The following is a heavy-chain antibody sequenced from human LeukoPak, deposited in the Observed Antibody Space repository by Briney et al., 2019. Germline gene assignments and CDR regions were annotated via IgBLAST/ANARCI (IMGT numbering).Heavy chain of an antibody. Sequence: GGSLRLSCAASGFTFSSFSMSWVRQAPGKGLEWVSSISSTGSYIYHAGSVKGRFTISRDNPGNVVYLQMDSLRAEDTAVYYCSRVAQSGPTGWFDPWGQGTLVTVST. CDR2: ISSTGSYI. V-gene: IGHV3-21*01. J-gene: IGHJ5*02. D-gene: IGHD1-1*01. CDR1: GFTFSSFS. CDR3: SRVAQSGPTGWFDP.